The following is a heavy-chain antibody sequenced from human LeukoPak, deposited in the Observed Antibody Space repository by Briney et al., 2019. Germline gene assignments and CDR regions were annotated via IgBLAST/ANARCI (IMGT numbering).Heavy chain of an antibody. V-gene: IGHV3-23*01. J-gene: IGHJ4*02. D-gene: IGHD5-18*01. CDR1: GFTFSSYA. Sequence: GGSLRHSCVASGFTFSSYAMCWVRPAPGRGLEWVSAISGSGGSKYYAHSVRGRSTISRENSVKALYLQMNSLRAEDTAVYYCAKDTYSYAHPPFDYWGQGTLVTVSS. CDR2: ISGSGGSK. CDR3: AKDTYSYAHPPFDY.